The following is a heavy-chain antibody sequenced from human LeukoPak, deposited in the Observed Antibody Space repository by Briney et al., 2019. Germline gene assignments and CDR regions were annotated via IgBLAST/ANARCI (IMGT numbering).Heavy chain of an antibody. CDR3: AREGLTTVTYFFGYYMDV. D-gene: IGHD4-11*01. Sequence: GGSLRLSCAASGFTFDDYGMSWVRQAPGKGLEWAAVISYDGSNKYYADSVKGRFTTSRDNSKNTLYLQMNSLRAEDTAVYYCAREGLTTVTYFFGYYMDVWGKGTTVTVSS. V-gene: IGHV3-30*03. CDR1: GFTFDDYG. CDR2: ISYDGSNK. J-gene: IGHJ6*03.